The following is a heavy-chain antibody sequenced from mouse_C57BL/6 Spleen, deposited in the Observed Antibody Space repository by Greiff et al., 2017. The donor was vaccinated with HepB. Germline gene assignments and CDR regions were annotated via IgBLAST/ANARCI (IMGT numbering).Heavy chain of an antibody. CDR2: IYPGSGNT. D-gene: IGHD2-2*01. V-gene: IGHV1-76*01. CDR1: GYTFTDYY. Sequence: QVQLQQSGAELVRPGASVKLSCKASGYTFTDYYINWVKQRPGQGLEWIARIYPGSGNTYYNEKFKGKATLTAEKSSSTAYMQLSSLTSEDSAVYFCARGGLPYWYFDVWGTGTTVTVSS. J-gene: IGHJ1*03. CDR3: ARGGLPYWYFDV.